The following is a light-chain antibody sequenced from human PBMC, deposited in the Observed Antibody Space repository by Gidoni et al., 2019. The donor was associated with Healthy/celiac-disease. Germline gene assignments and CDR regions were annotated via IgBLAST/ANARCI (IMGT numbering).Light chain of an antibody. CDR1: QSVSSY. CDR3: QQRSNWPPIT. Sequence: EIVLTPPPATLSLSPGKRATLSCRASQSVSSYLAWYQQKPGQAPRLLIYDASNRATGIPARFSGSGSGTDFTLTISSLEPEDFAVYYCQQRSNWPPITFGQGTRLEIK. CDR2: DAS. V-gene: IGKV3-11*01. J-gene: IGKJ5*01.